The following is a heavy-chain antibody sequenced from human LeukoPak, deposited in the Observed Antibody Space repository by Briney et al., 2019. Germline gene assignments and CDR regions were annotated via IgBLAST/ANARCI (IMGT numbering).Heavy chain of an antibody. D-gene: IGHD3-3*01. V-gene: IGHV3-21*01. J-gene: IGHJ4*02. CDR2: ISSSSSYI. CDR3: ARGSGYYASPFDY. CDR1: GFTFSSYS. Sequence: GGSPRLSCAASGFTFSSYSMNWVRQAPGRGLEWVSSISSSSSYIYYADSVKGRFTISRDNAKNSLYLQMNSLRAEDTAVYYCARGSGYYASPFDYWGQGTLVTVSS.